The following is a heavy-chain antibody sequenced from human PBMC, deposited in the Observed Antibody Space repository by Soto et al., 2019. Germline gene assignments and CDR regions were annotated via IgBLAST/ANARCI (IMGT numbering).Heavy chain of an antibody. CDR3: ARGLAADGA. CDR1: GYTFTHYA. CDR2: INAGSGNT. V-gene: IGHV1-3*01. D-gene: IGHD6-13*01. J-gene: IGHJ5*02. Sequence: QVQLVQSGAEVKKPGASVKVSCTASGYTFTHYAIHWVRHAPGQRLEWMGFINAGSGNTKYSQTFQGRLTFTKDTSASTAYTDLSSLRSEDTALYYCARGLAADGAWGQGTLVTVSS.